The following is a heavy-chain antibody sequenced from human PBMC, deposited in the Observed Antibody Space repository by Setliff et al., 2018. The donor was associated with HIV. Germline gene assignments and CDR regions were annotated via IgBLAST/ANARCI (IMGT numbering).Heavy chain of an antibody. CDR3: ASDRVDGSENYYNAFDI. D-gene: IGHD3-10*01. CDR1: GFNFSSHT. J-gene: IGHJ3*02. V-gene: IGHV3-11*01. Sequence: GGSLRLSCAASGFNFSSHTMNWIRQAPGKGLEWVSYISSSGSTIYYADSVKGRFTISRDNAKNSLYLQMNSLKTEDTAEYYCASDRVDGSENYYNAFDIWGQGTMVTVSS. CDR2: ISSSGSTI.